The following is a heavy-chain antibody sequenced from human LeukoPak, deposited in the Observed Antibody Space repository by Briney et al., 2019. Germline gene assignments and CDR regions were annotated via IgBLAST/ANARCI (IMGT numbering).Heavy chain of an antibody. D-gene: IGHD3-16*01. Sequence: GGSLRLSCAASGFTFSSYAMSWVREAPARGLEWASSLRGNGDTFYAEFVKGRFTLSRDESRNTVYLHLNKLSVEDTAIYYCAKASWVSSADAVLWGQGTVVTVSS. J-gene: IGHJ4*02. CDR3: AKASWVSSADAVL. V-gene: IGHV3-23*01. CDR1: GFTFSSYA. CDR2: LRGNGDT.